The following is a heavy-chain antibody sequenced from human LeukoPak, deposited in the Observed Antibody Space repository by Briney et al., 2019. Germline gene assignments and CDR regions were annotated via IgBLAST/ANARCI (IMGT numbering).Heavy chain of an antibody. CDR3: ARVLVCSSTSCRGPLAY. J-gene: IGHJ4*02. D-gene: IGHD2-2*01. CDR1: GYTFTGYY. CDR2: INPNSGGT. Sequence: GSVKVSCKASGYTFTGYYMHWVRQAPGQGLEWMGRINPNSGGTNYAQKFQGRVTMTRDTSISTAYMELSRLRSDDTAVYYCARVLVCSSTSCRGPLAYWGQGTLVTVSS. V-gene: IGHV1-2*06.